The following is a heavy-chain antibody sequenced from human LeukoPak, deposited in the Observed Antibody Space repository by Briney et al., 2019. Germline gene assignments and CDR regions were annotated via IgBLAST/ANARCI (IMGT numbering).Heavy chain of an antibody. V-gene: IGHV3-49*03. Sequence: QPGRSLRLSCTASGFTFGDYAMSWFRQAPRKGLEWVGFIRSKAYGGTTEYAASVKGRFTISRDDSKSIAYLQMNSLKTEDTAVYYCTRDYGSYYYDSSGYYFSDYWGQGTLVTVSS. CDR3: TRDYGSYYYDSSGYYFSDY. CDR2: IRSKAYGGTT. J-gene: IGHJ4*02. CDR1: GFTFGDYA. D-gene: IGHD3-22*01.